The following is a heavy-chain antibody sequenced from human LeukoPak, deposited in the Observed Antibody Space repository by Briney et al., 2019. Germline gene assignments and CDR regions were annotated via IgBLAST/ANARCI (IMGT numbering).Heavy chain of an antibody. V-gene: IGHV3-74*01. Sequence: GGSLRLSCAASGFTFSSYWMHWVRQALEKGLVWVSRINSDGSSTRYADSVKGRFTISRDNDKNTLYLQMNRLRAEDTAVYYCTRDRPGDDGYDYWGQGTLVTVSS. CDR1: GFTFSSYW. J-gene: IGHJ4*02. CDR3: TRDRPGDDGYDY. D-gene: IGHD4-17*01. CDR2: INSDGSST.